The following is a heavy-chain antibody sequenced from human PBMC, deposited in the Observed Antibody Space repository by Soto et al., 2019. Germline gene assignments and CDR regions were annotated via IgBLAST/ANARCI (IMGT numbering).Heavy chain of an antibody. CDR3: AKDSGGDTDAFDI. CDR1: GFTFSSYA. CDR2: LGRNGVST. D-gene: IGHD4-17*01. J-gene: IGHJ3*02. Sequence: EVQLLESGGGSVQPGGSLRLSCAVSGFTFSSYALSWVRQAPGKGLELVSTLGRNGVSTYYADSVKGRFAISRDNSKNTLYLQMNSLRAEDTAVYYCAKDSGGDTDAFDIWGQGTMVTVSS. V-gene: IGHV3-23*01.